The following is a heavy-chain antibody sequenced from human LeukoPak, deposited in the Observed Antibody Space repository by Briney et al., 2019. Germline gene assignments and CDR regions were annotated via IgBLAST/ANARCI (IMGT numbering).Heavy chain of an antibody. Sequence: GGSLRLSCAASGSTFSSYGMHWVRQAPGKGLEWVANIKQNGSEKYYVDSVKGRFTISRDNAKNSLYLQMNSLRAEDTAVYYCAREVTPYYWGQGTLVTVSS. CDR2: IKQNGSEK. J-gene: IGHJ4*02. CDR1: GSTFSSYG. CDR3: AREVTPYY. V-gene: IGHV3-7*01. D-gene: IGHD2-15*01.